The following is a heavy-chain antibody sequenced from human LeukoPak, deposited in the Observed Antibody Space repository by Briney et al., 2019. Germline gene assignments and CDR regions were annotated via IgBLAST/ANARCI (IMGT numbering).Heavy chain of an antibody. CDR1: GFTFSSYW. CDR2: IKQDGSEK. J-gene: IGHJ4*02. V-gene: IGHV3-7*01. D-gene: IGHD5-18*01. CDR3: ARSRDTAMLYFDY. Sequence: GGSLRLSCAASGFTFSSYWMSWVRQAPGKGLEWVANIKQDGSEKYYVDSVKGRFTISRDNAKNSLYLQMNSLRAEDTAVYYCARSRDTAMLYFDYWGQGTLVTVSS.